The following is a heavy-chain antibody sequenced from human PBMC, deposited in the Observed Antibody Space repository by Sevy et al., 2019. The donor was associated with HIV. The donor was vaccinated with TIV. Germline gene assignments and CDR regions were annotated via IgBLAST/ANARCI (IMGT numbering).Heavy chain of an antibody. J-gene: IGHJ3*02. CDR3: ASKGVSRPNDAFDT. Sequence: GGSLRLSCAASGFSFSWYWMSWVRQTPEKGLEWVANIKQAGSEKNYVDSVKGRFIISRDNAKNSLYLQMNSLIVEDTAVYYCASKGVSRPNDAFDTWGQGTMVTVSS. V-gene: IGHV3-7*01. D-gene: IGHD2-8*01. CDR2: IKQAGSEK. CDR1: GFSFSWYW.